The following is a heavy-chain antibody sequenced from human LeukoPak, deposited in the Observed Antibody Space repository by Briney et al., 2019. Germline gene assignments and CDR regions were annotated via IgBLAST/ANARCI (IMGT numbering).Heavy chain of an antibody. CDR2: ISFSGDSI. V-gene: IGHV3-23*01. Sequence: GGSLRLSCAASGFTFSDSAMTWVRQAPGKGLEWVSLISFSGDSIYYADSVRGRFTISRDNSKDTLYLQMNSLRAEDKAIYYCAREIQLSMWGVGTMVTVSS. J-gene: IGHJ3*01. D-gene: IGHD5-24*01. CDR3: AREIQLSM. CDR1: GFTFSDSA.